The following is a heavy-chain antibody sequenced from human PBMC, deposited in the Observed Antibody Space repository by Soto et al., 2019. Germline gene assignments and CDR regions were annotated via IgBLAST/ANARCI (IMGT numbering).Heavy chain of an antibody. CDR2: IYYSGST. J-gene: IGHJ6*02. V-gene: IGHV4-30-4*01. CDR3: ARVFNGYSSSWTGNWYYGMDV. CDR1: GGSISSGDYY. Sequence: KTSETLSLTCTVSGGSISSGDYYWIWIRQPPGKVLDWIGYIYYSGSTYYNPSLKSRVTISVDTSKNQFSLKLSSVTAADTAVYYCARVFNGYSSSWTGNWYYGMDVWGQGTTVTVSS. D-gene: IGHD6-13*01.